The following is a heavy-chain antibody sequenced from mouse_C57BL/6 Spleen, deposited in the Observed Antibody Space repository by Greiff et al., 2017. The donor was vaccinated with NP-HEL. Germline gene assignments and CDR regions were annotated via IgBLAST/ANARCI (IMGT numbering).Heavy chain of an antibody. CDR1: GYTFTSYD. CDR3: ARRLGDYDGGCFDY. Sequence: VKLVESGPELVKPGASVKLSCKASGYTFTSYDINWVKQRPGQGLEWIGWIYPRDGSTKYNEKFKGKATLTVDTSSSTAYMELHSLTSEDSAVYFCARRLGDYDGGCFDYWGQGTTLTVSS. CDR2: IYPRDGST. J-gene: IGHJ2*01. D-gene: IGHD2-4*01. V-gene: IGHV1-85*01.